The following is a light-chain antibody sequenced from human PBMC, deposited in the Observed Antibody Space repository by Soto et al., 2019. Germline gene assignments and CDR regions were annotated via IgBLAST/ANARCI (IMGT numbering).Light chain of an antibody. V-gene: IGKV3-20*01. CDR3: QQYGSSPPYT. Sequence: EVVLTQSPGTLSLSPGERATLSCRASQTVSNNYLAWYQHKPGQSPKLLIFGSSDRATGIPDRFSGSGSGTDFTLTIIRLEPEDFAVYYCQQYGSSPPYTFGQGTKLEI. J-gene: IGKJ2*01. CDR1: QTVSNNY. CDR2: GSS.